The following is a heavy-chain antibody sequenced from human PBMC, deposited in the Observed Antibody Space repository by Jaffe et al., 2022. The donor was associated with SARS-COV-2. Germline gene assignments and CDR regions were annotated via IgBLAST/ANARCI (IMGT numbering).Heavy chain of an antibody. CDR2: ISSSSSTI. Sequence: EVQLVESGGGLVQPGGSLRLSCAASGFTFSSYSMNWVRQAPGKGLEWVSYISSSSSTIYYADSVKGRFTISRDNAKNSLYLQMNSLRDEDTAVYYCARDHWYYDILTGPRAFDIWGQGTMVTVSS. J-gene: IGHJ3*02. CDR3: ARDHWYYDILTGPRAFDI. V-gene: IGHV3-48*02. CDR1: GFTFSSYS. D-gene: IGHD3-9*01.